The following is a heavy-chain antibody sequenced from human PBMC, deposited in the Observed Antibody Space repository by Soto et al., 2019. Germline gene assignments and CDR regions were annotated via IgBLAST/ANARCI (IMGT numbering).Heavy chain of an antibody. J-gene: IGHJ5*02. D-gene: IGHD4-17*01. V-gene: IGHV3-21*01. CDR1: GFTFSSYI. Sequence: PGGSLRLSCAASGFTFSSYIMNWVCQAPGKGLEWVSSISSSSSYIYYADSVKGRFTISRDNAKNSLYLQMNSLRAEDTAVYYSARDLYGDYYVWFEPWGQGTLVTVSS. CDR2: ISSSSSYI. CDR3: ARDLYGDYYVWFEP.